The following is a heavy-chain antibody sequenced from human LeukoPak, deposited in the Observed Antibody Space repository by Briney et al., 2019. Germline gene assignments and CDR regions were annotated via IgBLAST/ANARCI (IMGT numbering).Heavy chain of an antibody. J-gene: IGHJ3*02. CDR2: ISGSGGST. Sequence: PGGSLRLSCAASGFTFSSYAMSWVRQAPGKGLEWVSAISGSGGSTYYADSVKGRFTISRDNSKNTMELQMNSLRAADTAVYYCAKGIISCAGGRCYFGTFDIWGQGTMVTVSS. CDR3: AKGIISCAGGRCYFGTFDI. CDR1: GFTFSSYA. V-gene: IGHV3-23*01. D-gene: IGHD2-15*01.